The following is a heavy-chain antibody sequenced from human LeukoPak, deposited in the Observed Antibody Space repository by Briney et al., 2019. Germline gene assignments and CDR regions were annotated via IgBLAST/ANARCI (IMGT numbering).Heavy chain of an antibody. Sequence: PSETLSLTCTVSGGAISYYYWSWIRQPPGKGLEWIGYIYNSGSTNYNPSLKSRVTISVDASKNQFSLRLSSVTAADTALYYCARHASYYDSSGYYQNWFDPWGQGTLVTVSS. CDR3: ARHASYYDSSGYYQNWFDP. J-gene: IGHJ5*02. CDR2: IYNSGST. V-gene: IGHV4-59*08. D-gene: IGHD3-22*01. CDR1: GGAISYYY.